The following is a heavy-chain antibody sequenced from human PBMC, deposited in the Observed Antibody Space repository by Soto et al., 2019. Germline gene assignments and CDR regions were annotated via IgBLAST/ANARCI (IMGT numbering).Heavy chain of an antibody. CDR3: AQGPAYYYDSSGYY. CDR2: ISGSGGST. J-gene: IGHJ4*02. CDR1: GFTFSSYA. D-gene: IGHD3-22*01. V-gene: IGHV3-23*01. Sequence: EVQLLESGGGLVQPGGSLRLSCAASGFTFSSYAMSWVRQAPGKGLEWVSAISGSGGSTYYADSVKGRFTISRDNSKTTLYLQMNSLRAEDTAVYYCAQGPAYYYDSSGYYWGQGTLVTVSS.